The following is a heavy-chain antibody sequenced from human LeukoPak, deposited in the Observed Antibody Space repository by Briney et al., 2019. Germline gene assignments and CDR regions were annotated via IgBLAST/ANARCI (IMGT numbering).Heavy chain of an antibody. D-gene: IGHD2-2*01. Sequence: GGSLRLSCAPSGFTFDDYAMHWVRQAPGKGLEWVSLISGDGDSTSYADSVKGRFTISRDNSKNSLYLQMNSLRTEDTALYYCAKDIRDIVVVPAGYYYYMDVWGKGTTVTVSS. CDR3: AKDIRDIVVVPAGYYYYMDV. V-gene: IGHV3-43*02. CDR1: GFTFDDYA. J-gene: IGHJ6*03. CDR2: ISGDGDST.